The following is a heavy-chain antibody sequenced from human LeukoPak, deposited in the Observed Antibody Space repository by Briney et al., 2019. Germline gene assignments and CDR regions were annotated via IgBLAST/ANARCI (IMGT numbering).Heavy chain of an antibody. D-gene: IGHD4-17*01. CDR3: ARVYGANPPDA. CDR2: IYYSGKT. CDR1: GGSISSGGYY. V-gene: IGHV4-31*03. Sequence: SETLSLTCTVSGGSISSGGYYWSWIRQHPGKGLEWIGCIYYSGKTYDSPSLKSRVTISVDTSKNQFSLKLSSVTAADTAVYYCARVYGANPPDAWGQGALVTVSS. J-gene: IGHJ5*02.